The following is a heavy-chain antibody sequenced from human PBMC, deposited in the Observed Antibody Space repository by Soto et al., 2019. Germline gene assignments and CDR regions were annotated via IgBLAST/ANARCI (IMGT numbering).Heavy chain of an antibody. Sequence: TVGSLRLSCAASGFTFDDYAMHWVRQAPGKGLEWVSGINWNSDTIGYADSVKGRFTVSRDNAKGSLLLQMSSLRAEDTAVYFCAMSNSNDLYYHFESWGQGTPVTVSS. V-gene: IGHV3-9*01. CDR2: INWNSDTI. D-gene: IGHD3-22*01. CDR1: GFTFDDYA. J-gene: IGHJ4*02. CDR3: AMSNSNDLYYHFES.